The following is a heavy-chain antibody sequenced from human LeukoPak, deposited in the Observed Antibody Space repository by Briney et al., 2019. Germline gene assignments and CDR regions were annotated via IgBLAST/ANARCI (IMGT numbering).Heavy chain of an antibody. J-gene: IGHJ4*02. V-gene: IGHV1-2*02. CDR1: GYTFTGYY. CDR2: INPNSGGT. Sequence: GASVKVSCKASGYTFTGYYMHWVRQAPGQGLELMGWINPNSGGTNYAQKFQGRVTMTRDTSISTAYMERSRLRSDDTAVYYCAREGIMSQLPIGGNDYWGQGTLVTVSS. D-gene: IGHD2-2*01. CDR3: AREGIMSQLPIGGNDY.